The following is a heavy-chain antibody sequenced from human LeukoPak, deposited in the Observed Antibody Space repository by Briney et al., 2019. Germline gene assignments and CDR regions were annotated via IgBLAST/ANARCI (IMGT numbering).Heavy chain of an antibody. CDR2: IKGDGTEK. CDR3: VSAPNSYYLDH. Sequence: GGSLRLSCAASGFSFTAYWMTWLRQVPGKGLEWVANIKGDGTEKHFVDSVEGRFAISRDNTRNSLYLQMNNLRDDDTAVYYCVSAPNSYYLDHWGQGTLVTVSS. CDR1: GFSFTAYW. J-gene: IGHJ4*02. V-gene: IGHV3-7*01.